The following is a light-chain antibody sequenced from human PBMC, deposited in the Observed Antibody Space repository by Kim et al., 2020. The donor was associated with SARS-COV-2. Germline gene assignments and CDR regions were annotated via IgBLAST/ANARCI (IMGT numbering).Light chain of an antibody. CDR1: SSDVGGYNY. J-gene: IGLJ3*02. Sequence: GQSITISGTGTSSDVGGYNYVAWYQQDPGKAPKLIIYDVDKRPSGISDRFSGSKSGNTASLTISGLQAEDETDYYCCSYTSSTTWVFGGGTQLTVL. V-gene: IGLV2-14*03. CDR2: DVD. CDR3: CSYTSSTTWV.